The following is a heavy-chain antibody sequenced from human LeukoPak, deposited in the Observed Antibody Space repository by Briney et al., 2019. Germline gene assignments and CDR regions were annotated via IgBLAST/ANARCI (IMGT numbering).Heavy chain of an antibody. CDR1: GFTFSNYD. CDR2: ISSSSSTI. J-gene: IGHJ4*02. Sequence: GGSLRLSCAASGFTFSNYDMTWVRQAPGKGLEWVSYISSSSSTIYYTDSVKGRFTISRDNAKNSLFLQMNSLRAEDTAVYYCARATNNFDYWGQGTLVTVSS. V-gene: IGHV3-48*01. CDR3: ARATNNFDY. D-gene: IGHD2-8*01.